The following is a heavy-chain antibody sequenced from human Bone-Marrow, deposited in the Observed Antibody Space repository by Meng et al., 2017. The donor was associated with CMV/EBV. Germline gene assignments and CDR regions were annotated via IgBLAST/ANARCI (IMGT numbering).Heavy chain of an antibody. CDR3: VEVVVPADIQLGAFDI. D-gene: IGHD2-2*02. J-gene: IGHJ3*02. CDR1: TFKGEA. CDR2: IAKDGSKK. Sequence: TFKGEAKHGVSKATDKGLEGVAVIAKDGSKKNNANTVKGEFTISRDNSKKTLYLKMNSLRAEDTAVYYWVEVVVPADIQLGAFDIWGQGTMVTVSS. V-gene: IGHV3-30-3*01.